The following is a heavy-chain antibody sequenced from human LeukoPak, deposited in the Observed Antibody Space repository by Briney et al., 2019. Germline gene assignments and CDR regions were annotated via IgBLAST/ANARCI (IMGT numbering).Heavy chain of an antibody. CDR2: IYYSGST. CDR1: GGSISSYY. CDR3: ARPAVDSSSLGDY. Sequence: PSETLSLTCTVSGGSISSYYWGWIRQPPGKGLEWIGSIYYSGSTYYNPSLKSRVTISVDTSKNQFSLKLSSVTAADTAVYYCARPAVDSSSLGDYWGQGTLVTVSS. J-gene: IGHJ4*02. V-gene: IGHV4-39*01. D-gene: IGHD6-13*01.